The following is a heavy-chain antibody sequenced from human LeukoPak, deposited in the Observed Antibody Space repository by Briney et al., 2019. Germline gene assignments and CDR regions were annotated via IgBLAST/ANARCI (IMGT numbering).Heavy chain of an antibody. CDR2: IYYSGRT. J-gene: IGHJ3*02. CDR3: ARATYYDSSGYYFNAFDI. Sequence: PSETLSLTCTVSGGSISSYYWSWIRQPPGKGLEWIGYIYYSGRTNYNPSLKSRVTISVDTSKNQFSLKLSSVTAADTAVYYCARATYYDSSGYYFNAFDIWGQGTMVTVSS. D-gene: IGHD3-22*01. CDR1: GGSISSYY. V-gene: IGHV4-59*01.